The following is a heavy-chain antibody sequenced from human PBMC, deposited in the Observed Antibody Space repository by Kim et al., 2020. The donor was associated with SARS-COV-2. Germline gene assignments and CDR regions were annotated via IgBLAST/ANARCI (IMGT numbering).Heavy chain of an antibody. Sequence: GGSLRLSCAASGFTFSSYAMHWVRQAPGKGLEWVAVISYDGSNKYYADSVKGRFTISRDNSKNTLYLQMNSLRAEDTAVYYCARDVPLAVAGPHFDYWGQGTLVTVSS. D-gene: IGHD6-19*01. V-gene: IGHV3-30-3*01. CDR1: GFTFSSYA. J-gene: IGHJ4*02. CDR3: ARDVPLAVAGPHFDY. CDR2: ISYDGSNK.